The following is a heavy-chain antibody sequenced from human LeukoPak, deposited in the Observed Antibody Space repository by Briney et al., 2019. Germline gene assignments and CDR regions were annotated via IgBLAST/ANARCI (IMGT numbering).Heavy chain of an antibody. V-gene: IGHV3-7*01. Sequence: PGGSLRLSCAASGFTFSRHWMGWVRQAAGKGLEWVANIKQDASQYYVDSVRGRFIISRDNAKNSLSLQMNSLRLEDTAVYYCARGPDFGGRLDYFDYWGQGTLVTVSS. CDR1: GFTFSRHW. J-gene: IGHJ4*02. CDR2: IKQDASQ. D-gene: IGHD4-23*01. CDR3: ARGPDFGGRLDYFDY.